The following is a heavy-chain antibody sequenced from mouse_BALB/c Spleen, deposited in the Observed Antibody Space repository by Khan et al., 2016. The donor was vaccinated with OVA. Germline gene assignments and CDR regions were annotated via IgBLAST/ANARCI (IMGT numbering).Heavy chain of an antibody. CDR2: IRYDGNS. V-gene: IGHV3-6*02. CDR3: TRGDSSGPAWFAY. J-gene: IGHJ3*01. CDR1: GYSITSGYF. D-gene: IGHD3-2*01. Sequence: EVQLQESGPGLVKPSQSLSLTCSVTGYSITSGYFWNWIRQFPGNNLEWMGYIRYDGNSNYNPSLKNRISITRDTSKNQFFLKLNSVTPEDTATXNCTRGDSSGPAWFAYWGQGTLVTVSA.